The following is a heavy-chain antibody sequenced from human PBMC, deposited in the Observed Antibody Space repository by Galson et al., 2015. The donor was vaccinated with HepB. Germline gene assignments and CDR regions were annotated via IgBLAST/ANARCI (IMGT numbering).Heavy chain of an antibody. CDR2: IYHTGSI. V-gene: IGHV4-4*01. D-gene: IGHD1-1*01. CDR1: GGSIDSLNW. CDR3: ARNHRTNYFDY. Sequence: DTLSLTCTVSGGSIDSLNWWSWVRQSPGKGLEWIGEIYHTGSITYNPSLKSRVAISVDSSKNQFSLKLDSVTAADTAVYFCARNHRTNYFDYWGQGTRVIVSS. J-gene: IGHJ4*02.